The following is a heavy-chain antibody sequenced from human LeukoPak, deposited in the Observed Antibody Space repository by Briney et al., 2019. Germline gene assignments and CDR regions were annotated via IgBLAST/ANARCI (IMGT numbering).Heavy chain of an antibody. D-gene: IGHD4-23*01. J-gene: IGHJ2*01. CDR3: ARDKTTVVTQVGNWYCDL. Sequence: PLSLPCTLSGSSISSGGFPWTWLPRSPGKGLELIGYMCRSGSTYSHPSLKLRVPMSVDRSNTQYSLELPSVSAQDSIVYYGARDKTTVVTQVGNWYCDLWGRGTLVTVSS. CDR2: MCRSGST. V-gene: IGHV4-30-2*06. CDR1: GSSISSGGFP.